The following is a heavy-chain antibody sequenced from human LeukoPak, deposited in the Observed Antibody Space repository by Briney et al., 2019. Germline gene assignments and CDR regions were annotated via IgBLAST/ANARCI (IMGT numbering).Heavy chain of an antibody. CDR1: GYTFTGYY. D-gene: IGHD6-13*01. J-gene: IGHJ6*03. CDR2: INPNSGGT. Sequence: ASVKVSCKASGYTFTGYYMHRVRQAPGQGLEWMGWINPNSGGTNYAQKFQGRVTMTRDTSISTAYMELSRLRSDDTAVYYCARDSAAAAGPYYYYYMDVWGKGTTVTVSS. CDR3: ARDSAAAAGPYYYYYMDV. V-gene: IGHV1-2*02.